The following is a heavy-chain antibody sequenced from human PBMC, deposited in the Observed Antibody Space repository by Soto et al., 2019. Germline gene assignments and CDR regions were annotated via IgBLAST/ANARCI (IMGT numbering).Heavy chain of an antibody. J-gene: IGHJ5*02. CDR3: ATLPPRIVVTVLPIPT. CDR1: GDSISSTHW. Sequence: QVYLHQSGPGLVKPSGTLSLTCAVSGDSISSTHWWTWVRQTPGKGLEWIGEVYHSGSTSYNPSLKSRLTISVDKSNNPFYVKLTSVTAAHTAVYYCATLPPRIVVTVLPIPTWGQGTLVSVSS. V-gene: IGHV4-4*02. CDR2: VYHSGST. D-gene: IGHD2-21*01.